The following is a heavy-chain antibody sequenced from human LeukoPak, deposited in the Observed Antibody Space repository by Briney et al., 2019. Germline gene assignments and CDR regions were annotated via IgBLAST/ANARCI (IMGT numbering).Heavy chain of an antibody. D-gene: IGHD6-13*01. CDR3: AKGGFGSSWRNYFDY. CDR2: ISGRGDST. V-gene: IGHV3-23*01. CDR1: GFTFSSYA. Sequence: EGSLRLSCVASGFTFSSYAMSWVRQAPGKGLEWVSTISGRGDSTYYADSVKGRFSLSRDNSEHTLYLQMNSLRAGDTAVYYCAKGGFGSSWRNYFDYWGQGTLVTVSS. J-gene: IGHJ4*02.